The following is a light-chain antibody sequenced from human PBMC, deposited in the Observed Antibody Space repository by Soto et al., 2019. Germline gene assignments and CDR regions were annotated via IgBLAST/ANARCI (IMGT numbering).Light chain of an antibody. J-gene: IGLJ1*01. Sequence: LTQPPSASGSPGQSVAISCTGTSSDVGGYNYVSWYQQHPGKAPKLMIYEVNKRPSGVPDRFSGSKSGNTASLTVSGLQAEDEADYYCSSYAGSSNVFGTGTKVNVL. CDR3: SSYAGSSNV. V-gene: IGLV2-8*01. CDR1: SSDVGGYNY. CDR2: EVN.